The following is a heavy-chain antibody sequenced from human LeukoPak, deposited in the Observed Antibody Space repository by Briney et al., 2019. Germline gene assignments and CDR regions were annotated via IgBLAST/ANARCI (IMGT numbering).Heavy chain of an antibody. D-gene: IGHD3-10*01. CDR3: AKEPDLWFGEYYFDY. Sequence: GGSLRLSCAASGFTFSSYGMHWVRQAPGKGLEWVAFIRYDGSNKYYADSVKGRFTISRDNSRNTLYLQMNSLRAEDTAVYYCAKEPDLWFGEYYFDYWGQGTLVTVSS. CDR1: GFTFSSYG. V-gene: IGHV3-30*02. J-gene: IGHJ4*02. CDR2: IRYDGSNK.